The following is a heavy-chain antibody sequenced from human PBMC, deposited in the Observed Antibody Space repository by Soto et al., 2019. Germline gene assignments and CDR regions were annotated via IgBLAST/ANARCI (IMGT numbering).Heavy chain of an antibody. Sequence: QVQLVQSGAEVKKPGSSVKVSCKASGGTFSSYTISWVRQAPGQGLEWMGRIIPILGIANYAQKFQGRVTITADKSTRTAYMELSSLRSEDTAVYYCASRARYCSSTSCPDLDYWGQGTLVTVSS. J-gene: IGHJ4*02. CDR3: ASRARYCSSTSCPDLDY. D-gene: IGHD2-2*01. CDR2: IIPILGIA. V-gene: IGHV1-69*02. CDR1: GGTFSSYT.